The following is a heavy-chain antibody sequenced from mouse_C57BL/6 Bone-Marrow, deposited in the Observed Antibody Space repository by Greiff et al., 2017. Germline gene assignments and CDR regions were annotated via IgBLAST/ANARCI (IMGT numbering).Heavy chain of an antibody. V-gene: IGHV5-17*01. J-gene: IGHJ2*01. Sequence: EVKLVESGGGLVKPGGSLKLSCAASGFTFSDYGMHWVRQAPEKGLEWVAYISSGSSTIYYADTVKGRFTISRDNAKKTLFLQMTSLRSEDTAMYYCAREAYGSSLDYWGQGTTLTVSS. CDR3: AREAYGSSLDY. D-gene: IGHD1-1*01. CDR2: ISSGSSTI. CDR1: GFTFSDYG.